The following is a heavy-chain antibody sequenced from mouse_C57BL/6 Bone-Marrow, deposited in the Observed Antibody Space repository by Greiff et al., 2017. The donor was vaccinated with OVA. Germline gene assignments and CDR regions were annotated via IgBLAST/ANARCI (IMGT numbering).Heavy chain of an antibody. CDR1: GISITTGNYR. CDR3: AREPFYYGSSYWYFDV. V-gene: IGHV3-5*01. J-gene: IGHJ1*03. Sequence: EVQLQQSGPGLVKPSQTVFLTCTVTGISITTGNYRWSWIRQFPGNKLEWIGYIYYSGTITYNPSLTSRTTITRDTPKNQFFLEMNSLTAEDTATYYCAREPFYYGSSYWYFDVWGTGTTVTVSS. CDR2: IYYSGTI. D-gene: IGHD1-1*01.